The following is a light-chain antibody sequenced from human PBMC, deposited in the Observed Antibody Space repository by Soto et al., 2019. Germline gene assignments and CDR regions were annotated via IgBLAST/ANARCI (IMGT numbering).Light chain of an antibody. V-gene: IGKV3-20*01. CDR2: GAS. Sequence: VVLTQSPGTLSVSPGEGVTLSCRASQSVGNSMAWYQQKPGQAPRLLIFGASTRVTGIPARFSGSGSGTEFTLTISRLEPEDFAVYYCQQYGSSPLTFGGGTRLEIK. CDR1: QSVGNS. CDR3: QQYGSSPLT. J-gene: IGKJ5*01.